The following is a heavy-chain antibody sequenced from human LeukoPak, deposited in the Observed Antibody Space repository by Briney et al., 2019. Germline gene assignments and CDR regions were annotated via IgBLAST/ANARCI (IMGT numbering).Heavy chain of an antibody. J-gene: IGHJ3*02. CDR2: MRQDENEK. D-gene: IGHD5-12*01. Sequence: GGSLRLSCAASGFTFTTYWMTWVRQAPGQGLKWVANMRQDENEKSYLDSVKGRFTISRDNGKTSLSLQMNSLTIEDTAVYYCAKDFETLSGSGALDIWGQGTTVTVSS. CDR1: GFTFTTYW. V-gene: IGHV3-7*03. CDR3: AKDFETLSGSGALDI.